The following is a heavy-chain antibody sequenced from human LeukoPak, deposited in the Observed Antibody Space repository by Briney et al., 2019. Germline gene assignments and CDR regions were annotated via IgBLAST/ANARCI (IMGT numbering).Heavy chain of an antibody. J-gene: IGHJ4*01. CDR1: GFTFSSYT. CDR3: ARDRGAYCGGDCYLGFDY. D-gene: IGHD2-21*02. Sequence: PGGSLRLSCAASGFTFSSYTMNWVRQAPGKGVEWVSSIAGSSGYISYADSVKGRFTISRDNAKKSLYLQMTSLTAEDTAVYYCARDRGAYCGGDCYLGFDYWGRGTLVTVSS. CDR2: IAGSSGYI. V-gene: IGHV3-21*01.